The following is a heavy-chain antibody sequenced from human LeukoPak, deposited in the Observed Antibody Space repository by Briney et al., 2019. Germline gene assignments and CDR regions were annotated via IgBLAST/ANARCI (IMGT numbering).Heavy chain of an antibody. J-gene: IGHJ6*03. Sequence: RSGGSLRLSCAASGFTFSSYSMNWVRQAPGKGLEWVSYISSSSSTIYYADSVKGRFTISRDNAKNSLYLQMNSLRAEDTAVYYCARDWEWPERWCMDVWGKGTTVTVSS. CDR3: ARDWEWPERWCMDV. CDR1: GFTFSSYS. CDR2: ISSSSSTI. V-gene: IGHV3-48*01. D-gene: IGHD3-3*01.